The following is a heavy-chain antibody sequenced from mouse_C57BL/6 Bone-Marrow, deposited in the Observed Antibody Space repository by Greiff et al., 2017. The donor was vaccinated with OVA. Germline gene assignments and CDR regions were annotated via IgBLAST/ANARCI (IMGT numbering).Heavy chain of an antibody. J-gene: IGHJ1*03. V-gene: IGHV1-64*01. CDR2: IHPNSGST. CDR3: ANSPYYYGSDWYFDV. CDR1: GYTFTSYW. Sequence: QVQLKQPGAELVKPGASVKLSCKASGYTFTSYWMHWVKQRPGQGLEWIGMIHPNSGSTNYNEKFKSKATLTVDKSSSTAYMQLSSLTSEDSAVYYCANSPYYYGSDWYFDVWGTGTTVTVSS. D-gene: IGHD1-1*01.